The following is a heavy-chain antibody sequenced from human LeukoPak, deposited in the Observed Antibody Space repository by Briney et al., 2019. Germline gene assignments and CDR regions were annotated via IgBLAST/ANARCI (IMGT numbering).Heavy chain of an antibody. Sequence: ASVKVSCKASGYTFTSYYMHWVRQAPGQVLEWMGIINPSGGSTSYAQKFQGRVTMTRDTSTSTVYMELSSLRSEDTAVYYCASSYSGYGLTPYWGQGTLVTVSS. J-gene: IGHJ4*02. D-gene: IGHD5-12*01. CDR2: INPSGGST. V-gene: IGHV1-46*01. CDR1: GYTFTSYY. CDR3: ASSYSGYGLTPY.